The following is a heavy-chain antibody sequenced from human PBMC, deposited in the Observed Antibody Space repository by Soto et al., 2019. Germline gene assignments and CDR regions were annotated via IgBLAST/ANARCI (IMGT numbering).Heavy chain of an antibody. CDR1: GGSISSGGYY. D-gene: IGHD6-6*01. CDR3: ARATRWFPPSIAARHFDY. J-gene: IGHJ4*02. V-gene: IGHV4-31*03. Sequence: QVQLQESGPGLVKPSQTLSLTCTVSGGSISSGGYYWSWIRQHPAKGLEWIGYIYYSGSTYYNPSLKSRVTISVDTSKNQFSLKLSSVTAADTAVYYCARATRWFPPSIAARHFDYWGQGTLVTVSS. CDR2: IYYSGST.